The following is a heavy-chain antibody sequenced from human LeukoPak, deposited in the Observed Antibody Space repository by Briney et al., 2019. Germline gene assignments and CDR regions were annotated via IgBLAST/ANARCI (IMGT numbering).Heavy chain of an antibody. D-gene: IGHD6-6*01. CDR1: GFTFDDYG. Sequence: GGSLRLSCAASGFTFDDYGMHWVRQAPGRGLEWVSGISWNSGSIGYADSVKGRFTISRDNAKNSLYLQMKSLRAEDTAVYYCARRPHSSSSGEAFAFDIWGQGTMVTVSS. CDR3: ARRPHSSSSGEAFAFDI. V-gene: IGHV3-9*01. J-gene: IGHJ3*02. CDR2: ISWNSGSI.